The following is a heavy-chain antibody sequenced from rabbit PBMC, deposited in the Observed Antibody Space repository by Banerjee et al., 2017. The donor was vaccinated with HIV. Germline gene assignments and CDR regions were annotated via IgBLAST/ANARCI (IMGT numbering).Heavy chain of an antibody. CDR3: ARIDPRYYSSDWDYFNL. V-gene: IGHV1S7*01. Sequence: QSLEESGGGLVQPGGSLTLSCKASGFDFSSYYMNWVRQAPGKGLEWIGRIYAGKGSSDYANWVNGRFTISSDSAQNTVDLQMNSLTAADTATYFCARIDPRYYSSDWDYFNLWGQGTLVTVS. J-gene: IGHJ4*01. CDR1: GFDFSSYY. D-gene: IGHD4-1*01. CDR2: IYAGKGSS.